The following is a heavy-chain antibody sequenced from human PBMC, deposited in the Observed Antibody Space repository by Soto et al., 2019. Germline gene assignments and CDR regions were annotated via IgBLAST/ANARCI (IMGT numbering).Heavy chain of an antibody. CDR2: ISYDGSNK. CDR1: GFTFSSYG. V-gene: IGHV3-30*18. D-gene: IGHD5-18*01. J-gene: IGHJ5*02. Sequence: QVQLVESGGGVVQPGRSLRLSCAASGFTFSSYGMHWVRQAPGKGLEWVAVISYDGSNKYYADSVKGRFTISRDNSKNTLYLQMNSLRAEDTAVYYCAKEFTAMAPIDWFDPGGQGTLVTVSS. CDR3: AKEFTAMAPIDWFDP.